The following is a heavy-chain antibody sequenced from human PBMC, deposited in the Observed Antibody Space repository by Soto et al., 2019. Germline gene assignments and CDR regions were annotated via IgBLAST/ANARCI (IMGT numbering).Heavy chain of an antibody. V-gene: IGHV1-69*01. J-gene: IGHJ4*02. CDR1: GGTFSSYA. Sequence: QVQLVQSGAEVKKPGSSVKVSCKASGGTFSSYAISWVRQAPGQGLEWMGGIIPIIGTANYAQKFQGRVTITADESTSTAYMELSSLRSEDTAVYYCARVGRSGSYATPYDYWGQGTLVTVSS. D-gene: IGHD1-26*01. CDR3: ARVGRSGSYATPYDY. CDR2: IIPIIGTA.